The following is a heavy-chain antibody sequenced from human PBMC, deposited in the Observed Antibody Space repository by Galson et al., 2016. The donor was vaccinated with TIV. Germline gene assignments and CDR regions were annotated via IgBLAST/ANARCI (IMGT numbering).Heavy chain of an antibody. CDR2: ISPSGGRT. Sequence: SVKVSCKASGYKFTSDYIHWVRQAPGQGLEWMGIISPSGGRTTYAQKFQGRVTMTRDTSRDTSTSTVDMDLISLRSEDTAVYYCASTPFRGPYNYYGVDVWGQGSTVIVSS. CDR1: GYKFTSDY. J-gene: IGHJ6*02. D-gene: IGHD3-10*01. V-gene: IGHV1-46*01. CDR3: ASTPFRGPYNYYGVDV.